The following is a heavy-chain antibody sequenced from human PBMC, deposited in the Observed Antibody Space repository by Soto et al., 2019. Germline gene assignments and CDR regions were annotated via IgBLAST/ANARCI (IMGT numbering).Heavy chain of an antibody. D-gene: IGHD2-21*02. CDR2: INAGNGNT. V-gene: IGHV1-3*01. Sequence: GASVKVSCKASGYTFTSYAMHWVRQAPGQRLEWMGWINAGNGNTKYSQKFQGRVTITRDTSASTAYMELRSLRSDDTAVYYCAREAIAYCGGDCYSSYPYWGQGTLVTVSS. CDR3: AREAIAYCGGDCYSSYPY. CDR1: GYTFTSYA. J-gene: IGHJ4*02.